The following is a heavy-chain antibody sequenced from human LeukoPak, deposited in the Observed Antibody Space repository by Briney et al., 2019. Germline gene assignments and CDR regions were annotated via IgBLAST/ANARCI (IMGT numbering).Heavy chain of an antibody. V-gene: IGHV3-48*04. CDR1: GFTFSSYS. Sequence: GGSLRLSCAASGFTFSSYSMNWVRQAPGKGLEWVSYISSSSSTIYYADSVKGRFTISRDNAKNSLYLQMNSLRAEDTAVYYCARSSTVVNLYYYYYMDVWGKGTTVTVSS. CDR2: ISSSSSTI. J-gene: IGHJ6*03. CDR3: ARSSTVVNLYYYYYMDV. D-gene: IGHD4-23*01.